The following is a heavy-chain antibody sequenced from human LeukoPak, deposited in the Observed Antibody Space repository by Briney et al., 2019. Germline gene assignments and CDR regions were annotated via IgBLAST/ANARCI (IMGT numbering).Heavy chain of an antibody. D-gene: IGHD3-10*01. CDR3: AKTSVGIRGVYPTGAFDI. J-gene: IGHJ3*02. CDR1: GYTFSGYY. CDR2: IKPNSGDT. V-gene: IGHV1-2*02. Sequence: ASVKVSYKASGYTFSGYYMHWVRQAPGQGLEWMGWIKPNSGDTNYAQKFQGRVTMTRDTSISTAYMELSRLRSDDTAVYYCAKTSVGIRGVYPTGAFDIWGQGTMVTVSS.